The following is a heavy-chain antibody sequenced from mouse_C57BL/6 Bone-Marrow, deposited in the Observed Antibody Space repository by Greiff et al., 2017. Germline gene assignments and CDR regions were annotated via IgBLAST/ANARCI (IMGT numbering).Heavy chain of an antibody. CDR3: TGYYDYENAMDY. V-gene: IGHV14-4*01. CDR1: GFNIKDDY. Sequence: LVESGAELVRPGASVKLSCTASGFNIKDDYMHWVKQRPEQGLEWIGWIDPENGDTEYASKFQGKASITADTSSNTAYLQLSSLTSEDTAVYYCTGYYDYENAMDYWGQGTSVTVSS. D-gene: IGHD2-4*01. J-gene: IGHJ4*01. CDR2: IDPENGDT.